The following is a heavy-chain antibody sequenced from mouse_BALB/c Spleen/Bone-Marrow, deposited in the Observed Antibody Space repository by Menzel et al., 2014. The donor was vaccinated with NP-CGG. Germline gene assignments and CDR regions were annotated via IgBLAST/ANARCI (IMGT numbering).Heavy chain of an antibody. Sequence: EVMLVGSGGGLVQPGGSRKLSCAASGITFSSFGMHWVRQAPEKGLEWVAYISSGSSTIYYADTVKGRFTISRDNPKNTLFLQMTSLRSEDTAMYYCARDYGYAMDYWGQGTSVTVSS. V-gene: IGHV5-17*02. D-gene: IGHD1-1*01. CDR2: ISSGSSTI. J-gene: IGHJ4*01. CDR1: GITFSSFG. CDR3: ARDYGYAMDY.